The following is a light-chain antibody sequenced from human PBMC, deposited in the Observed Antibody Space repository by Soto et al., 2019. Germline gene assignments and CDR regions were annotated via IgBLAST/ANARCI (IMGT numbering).Light chain of an antibody. CDR1: SSNIGAGYD. J-gene: IGLJ2*01. CDR2: GNT. Sequence: QSVLTQPPSMSGAPGQGVTISCTGSSSNIGAGYDVHWYQQVPGTAPKLLIYGNTNRPSGVPDRFSASKSGTSASLAISGLQAEDVADYYCQSYESSLSGWIFGGGTKLTVL. CDR3: QSYESSLSGWI. V-gene: IGLV1-40*01.